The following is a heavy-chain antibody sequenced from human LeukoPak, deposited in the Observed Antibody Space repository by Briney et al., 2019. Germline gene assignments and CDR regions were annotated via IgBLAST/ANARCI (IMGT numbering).Heavy chain of an antibody. CDR3: ARVGRSGWHRSLYYYYMDV. D-gene: IGHD6-19*01. J-gene: IGHJ6*03. CDR1: GGSFSGYY. Sequence: SETLSLTCAVYGGSFSGYYWSWIRQPPGKGLEWIGEINHSGSTNYNPSLKSRVTISVDTSKNQFSLKLSSVTAADTAVYYCARVGRSGWHRSLYYYYMDVWGKGTTVTVSS. V-gene: IGHV4-34*01. CDR2: INHSGST.